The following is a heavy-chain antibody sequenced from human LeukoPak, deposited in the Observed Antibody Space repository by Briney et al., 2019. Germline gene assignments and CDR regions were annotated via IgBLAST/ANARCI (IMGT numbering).Heavy chain of an antibody. D-gene: IGHD2-2*02. V-gene: IGHV1-2*02. Sequence: ASVKVSCKASGYTFTDYYMHWVRQAPGQGLEWMGRIDPDSGVTNYAQKFQGRVTMTRDTSISTAYMELSRLRSDDTAVYYCARDRVYCSSTSCYIYYYYMDVWGKGTTVTVSS. J-gene: IGHJ6*03. CDR1: GYTFTDYY. CDR3: ARDRVYCSSTSCYIYYYYMDV. CDR2: IDPDSGVT.